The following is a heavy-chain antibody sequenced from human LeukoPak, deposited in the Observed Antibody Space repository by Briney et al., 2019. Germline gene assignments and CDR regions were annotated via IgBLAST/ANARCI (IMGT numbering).Heavy chain of an antibody. D-gene: IGHD6-13*01. CDR3: AIDGTAAGLYFDL. V-gene: IGHV3-7*01. Sequence: GGSLRLSCAVSGFTSGNFWMNWVRQAPGKGLEWVASIRQDGGEKSYVDSVKGRFTISRDNTKNSLYLQMSSLRAEDTAVYYCAIDGTAAGLYFDLWGQGTLVIVSS. CDR1: GFTSGNFW. J-gene: IGHJ4*01. CDR2: IRQDGGEK.